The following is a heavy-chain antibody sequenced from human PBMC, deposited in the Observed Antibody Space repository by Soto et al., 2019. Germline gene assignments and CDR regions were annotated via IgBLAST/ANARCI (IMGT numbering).Heavy chain of an antibody. J-gene: IGHJ4*02. CDR3: ASIAAGTVAPFDY. Sequence: LRLSCAASGFTFSSYSMNWVRQAPGKGLEWVSSISSSSSYIYYADSVKGRFTISRDNAKNSLYLQMNSLRAEDTAVYYCASIAAGTVAPFDYWGQGTLVTVSS. D-gene: IGHD6-13*01. CDR1: GFTFSSYS. V-gene: IGHV3-21*01. CDR2: ISSSSSYI.